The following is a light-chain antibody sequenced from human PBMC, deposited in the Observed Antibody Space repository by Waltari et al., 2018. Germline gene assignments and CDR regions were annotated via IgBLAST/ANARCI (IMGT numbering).Light chain of an antibody. CDR1: SSDVGGYNS. CDR3: SSYTTSSTLG. V-gene: IGLV2-14*03. J-gene: IGLJ2*01. Sequence: QYALTQPASVSGSPGQSITISCPGSSSDVGGYNSVSWYQQYPGKAPKRMIYDVSNRPSGVSNRFSGSKSGNTASLTISGLQAEDEADYYCSSYTTSSTLGFGGGTKLTVL. CDR2: DVS.